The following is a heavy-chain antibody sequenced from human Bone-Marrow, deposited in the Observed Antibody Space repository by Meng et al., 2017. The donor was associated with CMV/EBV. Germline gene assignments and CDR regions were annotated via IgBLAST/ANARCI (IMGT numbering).Heavy chain of an antibody. V-gene: IGHV2-5*01. CDR1: GFSLSTSGVG. CDR2: IYWNDDK. Sequence: SGPTLVTPTQTLTLTCTFSGFSLSTSGVGVGWIRQPPGKALEWLALIYWNDDKRYSPSLKSRLTITKDTSKNQVVLTMTNMDPVDTATYYCAHRRRSCSSTSCYEAQYYFDYWGQGTLVTVSS. CDR3: AHRRRSCSSTSCYEAQYYFDY. D-gene: IGHD2-2*01. J-gene: IGHJ4*02.